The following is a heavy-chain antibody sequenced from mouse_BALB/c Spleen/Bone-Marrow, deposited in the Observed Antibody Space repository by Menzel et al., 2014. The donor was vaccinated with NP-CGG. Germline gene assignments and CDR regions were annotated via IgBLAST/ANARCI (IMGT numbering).Heavy chain of an antibody. CDR2: INPYNDGT. J-gene: IGHJ3*01. Sequence: VQLQQPGPELVKPGASVKMSCKASGYTFTSYVMHWVKQKPGQGLEWIGYINPYNDGTKYNEKFKGKATLTSDKSSSTAYMELSSLTSEDSAVYYCARTYYHGSNLFAYWGQGTLVTVSA. V-gene: IGHV1-14*01. CDR1: GYTFTSYV. CDR3: ARTYYHGSNLFAY. D-gene: IGHD1-1*01.